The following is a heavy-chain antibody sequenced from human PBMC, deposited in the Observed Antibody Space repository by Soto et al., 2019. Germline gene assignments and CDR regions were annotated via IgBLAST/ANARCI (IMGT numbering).Heavy chain of an antibody. D-gene: IGHD3-3*01. CDR3: ARVIPFGVVISDY. CDR2: ISSSSSTI. Sequence: ESGGGLVQPGGSLRLSCAASGFTFSSYSMNWVRQAPGKGLEWVSYISSSSSTIYYADSVKGRFTISRDNAKNSLYLQMNSLRAEDTAVYYCARVIPFGVVISDYWGQGTLVTVSS. V-gene: IGHV3-48*01. CDR1: GFTFSSYS. J-gene: IGHJ4*02.